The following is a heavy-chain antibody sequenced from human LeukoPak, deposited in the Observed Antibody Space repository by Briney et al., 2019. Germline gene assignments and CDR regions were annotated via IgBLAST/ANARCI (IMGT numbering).Heavy chain of an antibody. CDR2: ISSSSSNI. J-gene: IGHJ4*02. Sequence: PGGSLRLSCAASGFPFSSHWLSWFRQSPGKGLEWVSYISSSSSNIFYADSVKGRFTISRDNAKNSLYLQMNSLRVEDTAVYYCARDDTVTSHFDYWGQGTLVTVSS. CDR3: ARDDTVTSHFDY. D-gene: IGHD4-11*01. CDR1: GFPFSSHW. V-gene: IGHV3-48*01.